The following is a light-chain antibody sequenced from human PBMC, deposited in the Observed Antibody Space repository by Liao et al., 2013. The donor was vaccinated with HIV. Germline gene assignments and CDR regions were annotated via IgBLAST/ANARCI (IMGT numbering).Light chain of an antibody. CDR3: QVWDSSSDHPEGV. V-gene: IGLV3-1*01. J-gene: IGLJ2*01. CDR2: HHD. CDR1: KLGDKY. Sequence: SYELTQPPSVAVSPGQTVSITCSGHKLGDKYGFWYQQKPGQSPVLVIYHHDKRPSGIPERFSGSNSGNTATLTISRVEAGDEADYYCQVWDSSSDHPEGVFGGGTKLTVL.